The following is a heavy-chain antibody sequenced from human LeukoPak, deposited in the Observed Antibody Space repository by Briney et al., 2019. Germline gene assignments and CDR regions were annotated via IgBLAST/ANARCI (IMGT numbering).Heavy chain of an antibody. CDR1: GGTFSSYA. Sequence: ASVKVSCKASGGTFSSYAISWVRQAPGQGLEWMGRIIPIFGTANYAQRFQGRVTITTDESTSTAYMELSSLRSEDTAVYYCARDLLRDYGDYGALGYWGQGTLVTVSS. J-gene: IGHJ4*02. D-gene: IGHD4-17*01. V-gene: IGHV1-69*05. CDR3: ARDLLRDYGDYGALGY. CDR2: IIPIFGTA.